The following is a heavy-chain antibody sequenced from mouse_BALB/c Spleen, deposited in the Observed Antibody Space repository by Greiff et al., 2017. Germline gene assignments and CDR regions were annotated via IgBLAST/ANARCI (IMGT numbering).Heavy chain of an antibody. Sequence: EVKLVESGPELVKPGASVKISCKASGYTFTDYNMHWVKQSHGKSLEWIGYIYPYNGGTGYNQKFKSKATLTVDNSSSTAYMELRSLTSEDSAVYYCARSSGSYFDYWGQGTTLTVSS. CDR1: GYTFTDYN. D-gene: IGHD1-1*01. V-gene: IGHV1S29*02. CDR3: ARSSGSYFDY. J-gene: IGHJ2*01. CDR2: IYPYNGGT.